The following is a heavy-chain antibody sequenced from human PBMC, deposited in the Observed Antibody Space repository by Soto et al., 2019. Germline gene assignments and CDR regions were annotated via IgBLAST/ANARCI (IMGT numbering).Heavy chain of an antibody. D-gene: IGHD3-10*01. J-gene: IGHJ4*02. CDR2: IIPILGIA. CDR3: ARAESLLWFGELQYYFDY. V-gene: IGHV1-69*02. Sequence: QVQLVQSGAEVKKPGSSVKVSCKASGGTFSSYTISWVRQAPGQGLEWMGRIIPILGIANYAQKFQGRVTITADKSTSTAYMELSSLRSEDTAVYYCARAESLLWFGELQYYFDYWGQGTLVTVSS. CDR1: GGTFSSYT.